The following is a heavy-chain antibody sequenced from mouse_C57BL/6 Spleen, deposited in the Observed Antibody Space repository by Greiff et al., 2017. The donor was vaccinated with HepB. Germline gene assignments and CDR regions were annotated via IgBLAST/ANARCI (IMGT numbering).Heavy chain of an antibody. J-gene: IGHJ4*01. Sequence: EVQLQQSGPELVKPGASVKIPCKASGYTFTDYNMDWVKQSHGKSLEWIGDINPNNGGTIYNQKFKGKATLTVDKSSSTAYLELRSLTSEGTEVYYCARWHSNFLMDYWGQGTSVTVSS. CDR3: ARWHSNFLMDY. CDR2: INPNNGGT. V-gene: IGHV1-18*01. D-gene: IGHD2-5*01. CDR1: GYTFTDYN.